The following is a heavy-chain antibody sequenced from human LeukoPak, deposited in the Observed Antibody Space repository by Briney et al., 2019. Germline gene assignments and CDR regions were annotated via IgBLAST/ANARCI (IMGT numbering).Heavy chain of an antibody. J-gene: IGHJ4*02. V-gene: IGHV3-13*01. CDR1: GFSFSRSD. D-gene: IGHD3-16*01. CDR3: ARTRITPGVQGLQMRYFDY. Sequence: GGSLRLSCVASGFSFSRSDMHWVRQVTGKGLEWVSGIGTAGDTFYPGSVKGRLTISRENGKNSLYLQMNSLRADDTAVYYCARTRITPGVQGLQMRYFDYWGQGTLVTVSS. CDR2: IGTAGDT.